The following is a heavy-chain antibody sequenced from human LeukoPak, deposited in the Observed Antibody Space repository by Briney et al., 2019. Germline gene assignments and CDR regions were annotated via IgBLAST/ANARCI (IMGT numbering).Heavy chain of an antibody. V-gene: IGHV3-23*01. CDR1: GFPFSSFA. CDR2: IGNSGAT. J-gene: IGHJ4*02. D-gene: IGHD3-16*01. Sequence: GGSPRLSCAASGFPFSSFAVSWVRQAPGKGLEWVSCIGNSGATYYAGSVKGRFTISRDNSKNTLYLQLNSLSVADTAVYYCAKMWGHPREAYYFDYWGQGALVTVSS. CDR3: AKMWGHPREAYYFDY.